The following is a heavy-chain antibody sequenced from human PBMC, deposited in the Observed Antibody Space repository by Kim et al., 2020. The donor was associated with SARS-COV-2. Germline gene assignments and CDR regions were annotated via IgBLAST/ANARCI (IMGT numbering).Heavy chain of an antibody. CDR2: VDHSGTT. CDR1: GASISSSSC. J-gene: IGHJ5*02. Sequence: SETLSLTCVVSGASISSSSCWSWVRQPPGKGLEWIGAVDHSGTTSYNVSLKNRVSILVDKSKNQFSLRLTSVSAADTAVYYCARGVSSAWTLRAWFDPWGQGTLVTGS. CDR3: ARGVSSAWTLRAWFDP. D-gene: IGHD3-22*01. V-gene: IGHV4-4*02.